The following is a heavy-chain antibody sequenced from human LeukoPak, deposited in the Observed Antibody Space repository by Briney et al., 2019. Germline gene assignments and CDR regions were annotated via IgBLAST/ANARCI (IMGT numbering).Heavy chain of an antibody. CDR3: AKDRGVTARYFDY. CDR2: ISYDGSNK. D-gene: IGHD2-21*02. Sequence: GGSLRLSCAASGFTFSSYAMHWVRQAPGKGLEWVAVISYDGSNKYYADSVKGRFTISRDNSKNTLYLQMNSLRAEDTAVYYCAKDRGVTARYFDYWGQGTLVTVSS. CDR1: GFTFSSYA. J-gene: IGHJ4*02. V-gene: IGHV3-30-3*01.